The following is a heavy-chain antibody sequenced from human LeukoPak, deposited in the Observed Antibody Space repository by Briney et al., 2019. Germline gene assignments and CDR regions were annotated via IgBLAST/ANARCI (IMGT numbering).Heavy chain of an antibody. CDR1: GFTFSGYW. D-gene: IGHD2-2*02. CDR3: TRGTSYTFDI. CDR2: ISSDGSRT. V-gene: IGHV3-74*01. Sequence: GGSLRLSCAASGFTFSGYWMYWVRQAPGKGLMWVSGISSDGSRTFHADSVKGRFTISRDNAKNTLYLQTNSLRAEDTAMYYCTRGTSYTFDIWGQGTKVTVSS. J-gene: IGHJ3*02.